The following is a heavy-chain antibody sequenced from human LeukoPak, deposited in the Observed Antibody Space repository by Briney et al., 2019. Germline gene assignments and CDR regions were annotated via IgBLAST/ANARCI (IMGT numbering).Heavy chain of an antibody. J-gene: IGHJ4*02. D-gene: IGHD3-10*01. CDR2: ISGSGGST. CDR1: GFTFSSYA. CDR3: AKVDWYYYGSGSYYSPNY. V-gene: IGHV3-23*01. Sequence: QTGGSLRLSCAASGFTFSSYAMSWVRQAPGKGLEWVSAISGSGGSTYYADSVKGRFTISRDNSKNTLYLQMNSLRAEDTAVYYCAKVDWYYYGSGSYYSPNYWGQGTLVTVSS.